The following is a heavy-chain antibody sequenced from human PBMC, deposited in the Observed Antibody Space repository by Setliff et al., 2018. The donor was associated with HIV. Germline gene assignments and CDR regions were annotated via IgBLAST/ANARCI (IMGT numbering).Heavy chain of an antibody. V-gene: IGHV4-59*08. D-gene: IGHD1-26*01. CDR3: ARWEAAQKAFDI. J-gene: IGHJ3*02. CDR1: GVSITSYY. CDR2: GHYSGNT. Sequence: SETLSLTCTVSGVSITSYYWNWIRQPPGKGLEWIGYGHYSGNTKQNPSLRSRVTISVDTSKNQLSLTLYSVSAADTAVSYCARWEAAQKAFDIWGHGTMVTVSS.